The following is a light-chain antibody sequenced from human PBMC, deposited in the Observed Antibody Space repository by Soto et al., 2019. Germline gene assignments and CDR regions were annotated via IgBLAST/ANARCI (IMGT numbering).Light chain of an antibody. Sequence: EIVWTQAPATLVLCPGEGAGLSCRASRSVSTFLAWYQQKPGQAPRLLIYDASNRATGIPARFSGSGSGTVFTLTISSLEPEDFAVYYCQQRSNRPPITFGQGTRLEIK. J-gene: IGKJ5*01. CDR2: DAS. CDR1: RSVSTF. CDR3: QQRSNRPPIT. V-gene: IGKV3-11*01.